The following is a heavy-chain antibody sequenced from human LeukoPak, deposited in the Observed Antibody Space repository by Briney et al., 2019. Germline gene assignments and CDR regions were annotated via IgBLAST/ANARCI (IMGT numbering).Heavy chain of an antibody. Sequence: SETLSLTCTVSGGSISSGGYYWSWIRQHPGKGLEWIGYIYYSGSTYYNPSLKSRVTISVDTSKNQFSLQLSSVTPEDTAVYYCARDPVGGSTIFDYWGQGTLVTVSS. D-gene: IGHD1-26*01. CDR2: IYYSGST. J-gene: IGHJ4*02. CDR3: ARDPVGGSTIFDY. CDR1: GGSISSGGYY. V-gene: IGHV4-31*03.